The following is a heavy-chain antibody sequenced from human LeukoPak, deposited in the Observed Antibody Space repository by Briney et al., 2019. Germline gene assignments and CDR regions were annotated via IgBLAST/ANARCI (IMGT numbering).Heavy chain of an antibody. J-gene: IGHJ4*02. D-gene: IGHD3-22*01. V-gene: IGHV3-23*01. CDR1: GFTFSSYA. Sequence: GGSLRLSCAASGFTFSSYAMSWVRQAPGKGLEWVSAISGSGGSTYYADSVKGRFTISRDSSKNTLYLQMNSLRAEDTAVYYCAKDPRYTMIVVVIADYWGQGTLVTVSS. CDR3: AKDPRYTMIVVVIADY. CDR2: ISGSGGST.